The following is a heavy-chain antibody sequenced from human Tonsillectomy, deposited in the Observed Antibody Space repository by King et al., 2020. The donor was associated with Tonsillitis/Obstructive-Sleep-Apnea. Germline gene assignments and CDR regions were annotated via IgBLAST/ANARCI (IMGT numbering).Heavy chain of an antibody. V-gene: IGHV3-33*01. Sequence: VQLVESGGGVVQPGRSLRLSCAASGFTFSSYGMHWVRQAPGKGLEWVAVIWYDGSNKYYADSVKGRFTISRDNSKNTLYLKMNSLRAEDTAVYYCARGNLGYCSSTSCPPYYYYMDVWGKGTTVTVSS. J-gene: IGHJ6*03. CDR1: GFTFSSYG. D-gene: IGHD2-2*01. CDR3: ARGNLGYCSSTSCPPYYYYMDV. CDR2: IWYDGSNK.